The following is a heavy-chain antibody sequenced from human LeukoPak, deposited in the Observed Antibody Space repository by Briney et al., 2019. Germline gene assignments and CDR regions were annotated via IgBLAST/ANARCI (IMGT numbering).Heavy chain of an antibody. CDR3: ARGSINWNRVLFDY. D-gene: IGHD1-1*01. CDR2: TYYRSTWYN. CDR1: GDCVSTNSAA. Sequence: SQTLSLTCAISGDCVSTNSAAWNWIRQSPSRGLEWLARTYYRSTWYNDYAVSVKSRITINADTSKNQFSLQLNSVTPEDTAVYYCARGSINWNRVLFDYWGQGTLVTVSS. V-gene: IGHV6-1*01. J-gene: IGHJ4*02.